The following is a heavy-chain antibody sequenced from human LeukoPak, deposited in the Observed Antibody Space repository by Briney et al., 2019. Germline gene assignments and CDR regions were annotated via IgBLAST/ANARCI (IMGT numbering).Heavy chain of an antibody. CDR3: ARDRDLRHSPNWFDP. CDR1: GYTFTYYG. V-gene: IGHV1-18*01. CDR2: ISAYNGNT. D-gene: IGHD5-24*01. Sequence: ASVKVSCKASGYTFTYYGISWGRQAPGQGLEWMGWISAYNGNTNYARKLQGRVTMTTDTSTSTAYMEMRSLRSDDTAVYYCARDRDLRHSPNWFDPWGQGTPVTVSS. J-gene: IGHJ5*02.